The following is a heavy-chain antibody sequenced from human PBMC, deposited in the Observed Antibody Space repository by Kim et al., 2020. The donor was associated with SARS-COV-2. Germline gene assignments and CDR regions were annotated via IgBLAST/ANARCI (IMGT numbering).Heavy chain of an antibody. D-gene: IGHD2-21*01. CDR3: ASCGGDCYSGSDYYFD. V-gene: IGHV4-39*01. Sequence: SETLSLTCTVSGGSISSSSYYWGWIRQPPGKGLEWIGSIYYSGSTYYNPSLKSRVTISVDTSKNQFSLKLSSVTAADTAVYYCASCGGDCYSGSDYYFD. J-gene: IGHJ4*01. CDR2: IYYSGST. CDR1: GGSISSSSYY.